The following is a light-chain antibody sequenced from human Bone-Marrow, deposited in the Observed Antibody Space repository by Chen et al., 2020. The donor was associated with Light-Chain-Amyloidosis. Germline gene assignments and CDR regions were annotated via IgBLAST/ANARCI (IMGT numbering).Light chain of an antibody. Sequence: QSALTQPASVSGSPGQSITFSCTGTRSDVGGYNYVPWYQQHPGKAPKLIIYDVSDRPSGVSDRFSGSKSGNTASLTISGLQAEDEADYYCAAYTSAATWVFGGGTKLTVL. CDR2: DVS. CDR1: RSDVGGYNY. CDR3: AAYTSAATWV. V-gene: IGLV2-14*03. J-gene: IGLJ3*02.